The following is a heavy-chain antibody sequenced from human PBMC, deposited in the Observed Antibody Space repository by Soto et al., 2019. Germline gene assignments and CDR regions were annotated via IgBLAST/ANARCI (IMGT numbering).Heavy chain of an antibody. V-gene: IGHV4-39*01. Sequence: QLQLQESGPGLVKPSETLSLTCTVSGGSISSSSYYWGWIRQPPGKGLEWIGSIYYSGSTYYNPSLKSRVTISVHTSKNQFSLKLSAVTSADTAVYYCARHVMTTVTSCGYYYYGMAVWGQGTTVTVSS. D-gene: IGHD4-4*01. CDR1: GGSISSSSYY. CDR2: IYYSGST. J-gene: IGHJ6*02. CDR3: ARHVMTTVTSCGYYYYGMAV.